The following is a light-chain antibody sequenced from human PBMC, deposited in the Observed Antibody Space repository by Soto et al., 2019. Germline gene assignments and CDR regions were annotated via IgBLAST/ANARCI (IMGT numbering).Light chain of an antibody. J-gene: IGLJ1*01. V-gene: IGLV2-23*01. CDR3: CSYAGSSTL. Sequence: QSVLTQPASVSGSPGQSITISCTGTSSDVGSYNLASWYKQHPGKAPKLMINEGSKRPSGVSNRFSGSKSGNTASLTISGLQAEDEADYYCCSYAGSSTLFGTGTKVTVL. CDR2: EGS. CDR1: SSDVGSYNL.